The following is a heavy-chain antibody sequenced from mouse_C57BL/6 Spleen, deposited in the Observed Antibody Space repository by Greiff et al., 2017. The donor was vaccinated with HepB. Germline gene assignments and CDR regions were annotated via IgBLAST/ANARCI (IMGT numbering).Heavy chain of an antibody. J-gene: IGHJ2*01. V-gene: IGHV1-19*01. CDR3: ARSGYSNYPWYFGY. Sequence: EVQLQQSGPVLVKPGASVKMSCKASGYTFTDYYMNWVKQSHGKSLEWIGVINPYNGGTSYNQKFKGKATLTVDKSSSTAYMERNSLTSEDSAVYYCARSGYSNYPWYFGYWGQGTTLTVSS. D-gene: IGHD2-5*01. CDR2: INPYNGGT. CDR1: GYTFTDYY.